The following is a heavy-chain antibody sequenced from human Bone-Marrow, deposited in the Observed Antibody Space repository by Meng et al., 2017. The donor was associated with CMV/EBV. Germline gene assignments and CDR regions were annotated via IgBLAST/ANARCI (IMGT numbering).Heavy chain of an antibody. J-gene: IGHJ5*02. V-gene: IGHV3-21*01. CDR1: GFTFSSYS. CDR2: ISSSSSYI. D-gene: IGHD3-16*01. CDR3: ARDLGGFIDP. Sequence: GESLKISCAASGFTFSSYSMNWVRQAPGKGLEWVSSISSSSSYIYYAGSVKGRFTISRDNAKNSLYLQMNSLRAEDTAVYYCARDLGGFIDPWGQGTLVTVSS.